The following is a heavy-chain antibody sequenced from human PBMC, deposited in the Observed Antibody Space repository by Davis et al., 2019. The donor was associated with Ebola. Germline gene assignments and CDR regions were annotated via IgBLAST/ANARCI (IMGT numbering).Heavy chain of an antibody. CDR2: ISYSGST. D-gene: IGHD5-18*01. J-gene: IGHJ4*02. CDR3: ARGGGGNGYVL. CDR1: GGSASSYY. Sequence: GSLRLSCTVSGGSASSYYWSCIRQPPGKGLEWIGYISYSGSTNYNPSLKSRVTISIDASRNQFSLKLSSVTAADTAVYFCARGGGGNGYVLWGQGTLVTVSS. V-gene: IGHV4-59*02.